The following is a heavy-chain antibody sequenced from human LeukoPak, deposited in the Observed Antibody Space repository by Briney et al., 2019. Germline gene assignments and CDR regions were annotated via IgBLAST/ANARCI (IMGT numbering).Heavy chain of an antibody. D-gene: IGHD3-10*01. CDR2: ISGSGGTT. CDR1: GFTFSPHA. Sequence: GGSLRLSCAASGFTFSPHATTWVRQATGKGLESVSAISGSGGTTYYADSVKGRFTISRDNSKNTLYLQMNSLRAEDTAVYYCAKAQVRGVITMEDYWGQGTLVSVSS. J-gene: IGHJ4*02. CDR3: AKAQVRGVITMEDY. V-gene: IGHV3-23*01.